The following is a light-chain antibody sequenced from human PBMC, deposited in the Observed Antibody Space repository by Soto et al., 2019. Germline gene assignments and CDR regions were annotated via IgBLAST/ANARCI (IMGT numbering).Light chain of an antibody. Sequence: EIVMTQSPATLSVSPGERATLSCRASQSVSSNLDWYQQKPGQAPRLLIYGASTRATGIPARFSGSGSGTEFTLTISSLQSEDFAVYYCQQYNNWPGYTFGQGTKLEIK. CDR3: QQYNNWPGYT. CDR2: GAS. J-gene: IGKJ2*01. CDR1: QSVSSN. V-gene: IGKV3-15*01.